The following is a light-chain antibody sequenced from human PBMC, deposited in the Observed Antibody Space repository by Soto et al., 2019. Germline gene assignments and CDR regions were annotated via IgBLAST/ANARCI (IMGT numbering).Light chain of an antibody. Sequence: QSVLTQPASVSGSPGQSITISCTGTSSDVGGYNYVSWYQQHPGKAPKLMIYDVSNRPSGVSNRFSGSKSGNTASLTISGLQAEDEADYYSRSYTSSSTRVFGTGNKSP. CDR2: DVS. CDR3: RSYTSSSTRV. V-gene: IGLV2-14*01. J-gene: IGLJ1*01. CDR1: SSDVGGYNY.